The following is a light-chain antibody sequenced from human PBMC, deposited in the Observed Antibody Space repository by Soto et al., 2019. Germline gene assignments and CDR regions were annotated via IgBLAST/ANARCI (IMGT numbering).Light chain of an antibody. CDR2: GAS. V-gene: IGKV3-20*01. CDR1: QSLTTNY. Sequence: DIVLTQSPGTLSLSPGDRATLSCRASQSLTTNYLAWYQQKPGQAPRLLIAGASTRATGIPDRFGGSGSGTDFTLTISRLEPEDFAVYYCQQYGSSSTFGPGTRVEIK. J-gene: IGKJ3*01. CDR3: QQYGSSST.